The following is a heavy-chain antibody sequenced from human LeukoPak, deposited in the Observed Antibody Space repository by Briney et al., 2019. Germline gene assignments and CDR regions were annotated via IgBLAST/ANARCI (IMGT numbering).Heavy chain of an antibody. D-gene: IGHD6-13*01. Sequence: SETLSLTCTVSGGSISSYYWSWIRQPPGKGLEWIGYIYYSGSTNYNPSLKSRVTISVDTSKNQFSLKLSSVTAADTAVYYCATGRWGSSWYRGFDLWGQGTLVTVSS. V-gene: IGHV4-59*08. CDR2: IYYSGST. J-gene: IGHJ5*02. CDR3: ATGRWGSSWYRGFDL. CDR1: GGSISSYY.